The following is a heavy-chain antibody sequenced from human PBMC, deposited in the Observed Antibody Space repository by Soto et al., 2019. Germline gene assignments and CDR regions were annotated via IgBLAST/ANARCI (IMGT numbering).Heavy chain of an antibody. Sequence: EVQLLGSGGGLVQPGGSLRLSCAASGFTFGSYAMSWVRQIPGKGLEWVSAISGSGGTTHYADSVKGRFTVSRDNSKNTLYLQMNSLRVEDTAIYYWYPGAEYYFDSWGQGTLVTVSS. CDR3: YPGAEYYFDS. D-gene: IGHD3-16*01. CDR1: GFTFGSYA. J-gene: IGHJ4*02. CDR2: ISGSGGTT. V-gene: IGHV3-23*01.